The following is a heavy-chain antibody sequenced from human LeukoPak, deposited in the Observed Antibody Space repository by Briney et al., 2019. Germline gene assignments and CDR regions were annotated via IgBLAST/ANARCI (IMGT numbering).Heavy chain of an antibody. J-gene: IGHJ3*02. CDR3: ATVRIAAAGYAFDI. Sequence: GASVKVSCKVSGYTLTELSMHWVRQAPGKGLEWMVGFDPEDGETIYAQKFQGRVTMTEDTSTDTAYMELSSLRSEDTAVYYCATVRIAAAGYAFDIWGQGTMVTVSS. D-gene: IGHD6-13*01. CDR1: GYTLTELS. CDR2: FDPEDGET. V-gene: IGHV1-24*01.